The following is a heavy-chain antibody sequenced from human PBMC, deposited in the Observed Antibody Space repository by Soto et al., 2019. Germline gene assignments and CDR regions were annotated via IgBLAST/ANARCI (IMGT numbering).Heavy chain of an antibody. D-gene: IGHD6-13*01. V-gene: IGHV1-69*06. CDR2: IIPIFGTA. Sequence: QVQLVQSGAEVKKPGSSVKVSCKASGGTFSSYAISWVRQAPGQGLEWMGGIIPIFGTANYAQKFQDRVTITADKYTSTAKTELSSLKSDDTAVYYCARYRVAAAGTLDYWGQGTLVTVSS. CDR3: ARYRVAAAGTLDY. CDR1: GGTFSSYA. J-gene: IGHJ4*02.